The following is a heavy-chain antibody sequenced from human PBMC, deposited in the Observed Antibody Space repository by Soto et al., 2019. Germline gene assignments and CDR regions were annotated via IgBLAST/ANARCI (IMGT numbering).Heavy chain of an antibody. J-gene: IGHJ5*02. V-gene: IGHV1-18*04. Sequence: GASVKVSCKASGYTFTSYGISWVRQAPGQGLEWMGWISAYNGNTNYAQKLQGRVTMTTDTSTSTAYMELRSLRSDDTAVYYCARVRSVTPPRGWFDPWGQGTLVTVSS. CDR3: ARVRSVTPPRGWFDP. D-gene: IGHD4-4*01. CDR2: ISAYNGNT. CDR1: GYTFTSYG.